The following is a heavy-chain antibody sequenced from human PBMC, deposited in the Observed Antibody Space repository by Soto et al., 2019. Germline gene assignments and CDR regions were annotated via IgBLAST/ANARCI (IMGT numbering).Heavy chain of an antibody. V-gene: IGHV4-39*01. CDR3: ARLPRWGYCSSTSRYDY. J-gene: IGHJ4*02. CDR2: IYYSGST. CDR1: GGSISSSSYY. Sequence: QLQLQESRPGLVKPSETLSLTCTVSGGSISSSSYYWGWIRQPPGKGLEWIGSIYYSGSTYYNPSLKSRVTISVDTSKNQFSLKLSSVTAAETAVYYCARLPRWGYCSSTSRYDYWGQGTLVTVSS. D-gene: IGHD2-2*01.